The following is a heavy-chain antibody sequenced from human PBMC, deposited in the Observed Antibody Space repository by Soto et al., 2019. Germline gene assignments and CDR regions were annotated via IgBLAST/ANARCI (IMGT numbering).Heavy chain of an antibody. CDR2: ISYDGSNK. Sequence: QVQLVESGGGVVQPGRSLRLSCAASGFTFSSYGMHWVRQAPGKGLEWVAVISYDGSNKYYADSVKGRFTISRDNSKNTMYLKMNSLRAEDTAGDYCAKDGGSAWGQGTLVTVCS. J-gene: IGHJ5*02. CDR1: GFTFSSYG. D-gene: IGHD3-10*01. V-gene: IGHV3-30*18. CDR3: AKDGGSA.